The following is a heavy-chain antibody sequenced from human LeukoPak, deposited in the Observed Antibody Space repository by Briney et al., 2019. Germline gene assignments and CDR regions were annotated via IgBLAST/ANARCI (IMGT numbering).Heavy chain of an antibody. CDR2: IKQDGSEK. D-gene: IGHD3-10*01. CDR3: ARSITMVRGVTTSANYYYYYYMDV. CDR1: GFTFSSYW. V-gene: IGHV3-7*01. Sequence: GGSLRLSCAASGFTFSSYWMSWVRQAPGKGLEWVANIKQDGSEKYYVDSVKGRFTISRDNAKNSLYLQMNSLRAEDTAVYYCARSITMVRGVTTSANYYYYYYMDVWGKGTTVTVSS. J-gene: IGHJ6*03.